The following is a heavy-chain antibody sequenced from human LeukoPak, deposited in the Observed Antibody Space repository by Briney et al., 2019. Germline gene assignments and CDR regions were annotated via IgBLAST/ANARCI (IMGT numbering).Heavy chain of an antibody. J-gene: IGHJ4*02. CDR2: ISGSGGST. Sequence: GGSLRLSCAASGFTFSSYVMSWVRQAPGKGLEWVSAISGSGGSTYYADSAKGRFTISRDNSKNTLYLQMNSLRGEDTAVYYCAKGRGQWLAAINYWGQGALVTVSS. V-gene: IGHV3-23*01. CDR3: AKGRGQWLAAINY. D-gene: IGHD6-19*01. CDR1: GFTFSSYV.